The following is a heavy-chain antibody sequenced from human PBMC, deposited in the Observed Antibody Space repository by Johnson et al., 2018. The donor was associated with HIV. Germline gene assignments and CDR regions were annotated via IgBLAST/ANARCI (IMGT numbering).Heavy chain of an antibody. V-gene: IGHV3-11*01. CDR1: GFTFSDYY. Sequence: QVQLVESGGGLVKPGGSLRLSCAASGFTFSDYYMSWIRQAPGKGLEWISYIGSSGSPIYYADSVRGRFTISRDNAKNSLYLQMNSLRADDTALYYCARVLVAADYAFDIWGQGTMVTVSS. J-gene: IGHJ3*02. D-gene: IGHD1-26*01. CDR3: ARVLVAADYAFDI. CDR2: IGSSGSPI.